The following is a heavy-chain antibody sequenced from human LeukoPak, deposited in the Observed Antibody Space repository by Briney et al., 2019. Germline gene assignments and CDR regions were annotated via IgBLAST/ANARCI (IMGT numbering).Heavy chain of an antibody. Sequence: CLRLSCAVSGFSFDDYSMHWVRQVARKGMEWVSGTRWNVGSIGYADSVKGRFTISRDNAKNSLYPQMNSLRAEDTALYYCAKDSKYYYDSSGYYWAYGMDVWGQGTTVTVSS. CDR3: AKDSKYYYDSSGYYWAYGMDV. CDR1: GFSFDDYS. V-gene: IGHV3-9*01. J-gene: IGHJ6*02. D-gene: IGHD3-22*01. CDR2: TRWNVGSI.